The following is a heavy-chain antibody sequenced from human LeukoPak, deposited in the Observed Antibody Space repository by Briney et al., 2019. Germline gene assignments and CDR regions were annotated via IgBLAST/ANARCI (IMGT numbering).Heavy chain of an antibody. V-gene: IGHV3-30*14. CDR3: ARGEHYYDSSGTRDYFDY. CDR2: ISYDGSNK. Sequence: TGGSLRLSCAASGFTFSSYAMHWVRQAPGKGLEWVAVISYDGSNKYYADSVEGRFTISRDNSKNTLYLQMNSLRAEDTAVYYCARGEHYYDSSGTRDYFDYWGQGTLVTVSS. CDR1: GFTFSSYA. J-gene: IGHJ4*02. D-gene: IGHD3-22*01.